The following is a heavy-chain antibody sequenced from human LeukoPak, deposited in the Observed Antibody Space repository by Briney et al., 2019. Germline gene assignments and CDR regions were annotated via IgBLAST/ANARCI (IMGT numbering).Heavy chain of an antibody. D-gene: IGHD6-19*01. Sequence: QSGGSLRLSCAASGFPFSTYAMGWVRQAPGRGLERVSTIHGATYYADSVRGRFTISKDNSKNTLYLQMTSLRADDTALYYCAKGYSSGWYAFDSWGQGTLVTVSS. J-gene: IGHJ4*02. CDR2: IHGAT. CDR3: AKGYSSGWYAFDS. CDR1: GFPFSTYA. V-gene: IGHV3-23*01.